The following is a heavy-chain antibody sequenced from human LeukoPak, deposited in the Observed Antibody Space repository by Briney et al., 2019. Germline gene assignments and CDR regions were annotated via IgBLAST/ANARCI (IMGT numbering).Heavy chain of an antibody. CDR2: ISSSSSYI. D-gene: IGHD6-19*01. J-gene: IGHJ4*02. Sequence: PGGSLRLSRAASGFTFSSYSMNWVRQAPGEGLAWVSSISSSSSYIYYADSVKGRFTISRDNAKNSLYLQMNSLGAEDTAVYYCARDLFASSSGPMGDYWGQGTLVTVSS. CDR3: ARDLFASSSGPMGDY. CDR1: GFTFSSYS. V-gene: IGHV3-21*01.